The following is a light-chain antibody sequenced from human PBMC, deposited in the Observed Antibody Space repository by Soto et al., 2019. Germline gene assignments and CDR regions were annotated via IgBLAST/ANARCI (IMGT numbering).Light chain of an antibody. CDR3: NSYTSSSTWV. V-gene: IGLV2-14*03. CDR2: DVT. Sequence: QSVLTQPASVSGSPGQSITISCTGTSSDIGGYNYVYWYQQHPGKAPKLMIYDVTNRPSGVSNRFSGSKSGNTASLTISGLQAEDEADYYCNSYTSSSTWVFGGGTKLTVL. J-gene: IGLJ3*02. CDR1: SSDIGGYNY.